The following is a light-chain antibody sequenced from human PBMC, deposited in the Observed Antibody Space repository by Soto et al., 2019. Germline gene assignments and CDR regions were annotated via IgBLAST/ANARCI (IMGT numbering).Light chain of an antibody. Sequence: EIVMTQSPATLSVSPGERATLSCRASQSVSSNLAWYQQKPGQAPRLLIYGASTRATGIPARFSGIGSGTEFTLTIRSLQSEDFAVYYCQQYNNWPPAFGQGTKVDIK. CDR3: QQYNNWPPA. CDR2: GAS. V-gene: IGKV3-15*01. J-gene: IGKJ2*01. CDR1: QSVSSN.